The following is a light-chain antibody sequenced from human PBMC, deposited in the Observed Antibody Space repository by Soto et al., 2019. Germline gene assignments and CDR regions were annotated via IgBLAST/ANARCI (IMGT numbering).Light chain of an antibody. CDR3: SSYAGMRTLV. J-gene: IGLJ2*01. CDR2: DVT. Sequence: QSVLTQPASVSGSPGQSVTISCTGTSSDIGAYDYVSWYQQHPGKAPKLMIYDVTNRPSGSSNRFSGSKSGNTASLTISGLQAEDEADYYCSSYAGMRTLVFGGGTKVTVL. V-gene: IGLV2-14*03. CDR1: SSDIGAYDY.